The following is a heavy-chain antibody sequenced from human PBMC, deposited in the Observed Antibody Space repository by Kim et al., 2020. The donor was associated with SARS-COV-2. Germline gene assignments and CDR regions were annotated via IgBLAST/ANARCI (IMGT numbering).Heavy chain of an antibody. V-gene: IGHV3-23*01. Sequence: GGSLRLSCTTSGFTFTGYAMSWVRQAPGKGLEWVSSIDGSDGTTYYVDSVKGRFTISRDNSKNTLCLQMNSLRADDTAVYYCMKGGWGWIWDHWGQGTRVTVSS. J-gene: IGHJ4*02. CDR3: MKGGWGWIWDH. CDR1: GFTFTGYA. D-gene: IGHD2-2*03. CDR2: IDGSDGTT.